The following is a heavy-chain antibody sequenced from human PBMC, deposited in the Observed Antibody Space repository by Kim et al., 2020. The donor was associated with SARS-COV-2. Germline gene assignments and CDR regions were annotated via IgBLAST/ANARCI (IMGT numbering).Heavy chain of an antibody. CDR2: IYSGGST. Sequence: GGSLRLSCAASGFTVSSNYMSWVRQAPGKGLEWVSVIYSGGSTYYADSVKGRFTISRDNSKNTLYLQMNSLRAEDTAVYYCARVKGTIFGVVDYWGQGTLVTVSS. CDR1: GFTVSSNY. CDR3: ARVKGTIFGVVDY. V-gene: IGHV3-66*01. J-gene: IGHJ4*02. D-gene: IGHD3-3*01.